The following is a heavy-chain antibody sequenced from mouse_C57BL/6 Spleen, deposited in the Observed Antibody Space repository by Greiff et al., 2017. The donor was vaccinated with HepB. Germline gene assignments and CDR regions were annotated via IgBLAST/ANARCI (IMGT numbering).Heavy chain of an antibody. CDR3: ARGYYGSSYVSYFDY. J-gene: IGHJ2*01. Sequence: VHVKQSGPELVKPGASVKMSCKASGYTFTDYNMHWVKQSHGKSLEWIGYINPNNGGTSYNQKFKGKATLTVNKSSSTAYMELRSLTSEDSAVYYCARGYYGSSYVSYFDYWGQGTTLTVSS. CDR1: GYTFTDYN. D-gene: IGHD1-1*01. CDR2: INPNNGGT. V-gene: IGHV1-22*01.